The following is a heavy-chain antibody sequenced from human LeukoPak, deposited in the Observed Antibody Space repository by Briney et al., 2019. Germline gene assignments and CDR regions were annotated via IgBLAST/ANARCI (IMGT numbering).Heavy chain of an antibody. CDR1: GFTFSSYG. Sequence: GGSLRLSCAASGFTFSSYGMHWVRQAPGKGLEWVAVIWYDGSNKYYADSVKGRFTISRDNSKNTLYLQMNSLRAEDTAVYYCAREFGGGYGGFDYWGQGTLVTVSP. V-gene: IGHV3-33*01. D-gene: IGHD3-16*01. CDR3: AREFGGGYGGFDY. J-gene: IGHJ4*02. CDR2: IWYDGSNK.